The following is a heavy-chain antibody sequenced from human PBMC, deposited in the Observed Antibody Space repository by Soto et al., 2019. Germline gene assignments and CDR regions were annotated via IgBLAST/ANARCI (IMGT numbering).Heavy chain of an antibody. CDR1: GFVFGDYA. CDR3: TRGRGTSGWYADY. V-gene: IGHV3-49*04. Sequence: GGSLRLSCSASGFVFGDYAVTWVRQAPGKGLEWVGVFRSETYGGSTEYAASVKGRFRISRDDSESIAYLQMTNLKTEDTAVYYCTRGRGTSGWYADYWGKGIRVTVS. J-gene: IGHJ4*02. CDR2: FRSETYGGST. D-gene: IGHD6-13*01.